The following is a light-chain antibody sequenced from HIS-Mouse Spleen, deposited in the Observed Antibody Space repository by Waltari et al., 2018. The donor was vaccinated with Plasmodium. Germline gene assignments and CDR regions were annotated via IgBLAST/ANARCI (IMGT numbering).Light chain of an antibody. J-gene: IGKJ3*01. Sequence: EIVMTQSPATPSVSPGERATLSCRASQSVSSNLAGYQQKPGQAPRRLIYGASTRATGIPARFSGSGSGTEFTLTISSLQSEDFAVYYCQQYNNWSFTFGPGTKVDIK. V-gene: IGKV3-15*01. CDR3: QQYNNWSFT. CDR1: QSVSSN. CDR2: GAS.